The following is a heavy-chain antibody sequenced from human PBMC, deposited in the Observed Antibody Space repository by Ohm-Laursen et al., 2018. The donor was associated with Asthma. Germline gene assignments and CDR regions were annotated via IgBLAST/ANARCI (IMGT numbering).Heavy chain of an antibody. CDR2: ISHSGAA. D-gene: IGHD5-18*01. CDR3: ARETRGYSRFDY. Sequence: SETLSLTCVLSGGSINNYWWSWVRQPPGKGLEWIGEISHSGAASFNPSLTSRVTISLDKSKTHFSLELTSVTAADTAVYYCARETRGYSRFDYWGQGTLVTVSS. J-gene: IGHJ4*02. V-gene: IGHV4/OR15-8*01. CDR1: GGSINNYW.